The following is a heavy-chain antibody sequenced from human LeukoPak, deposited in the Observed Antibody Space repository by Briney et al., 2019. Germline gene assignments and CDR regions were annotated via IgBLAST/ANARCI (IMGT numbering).Heavy chain of an antibody. CDR2: IRSKANSYAT. Sequence: GGSLRLSCPASGFIFSGSWMAWIRQASGKGLEWVGRIRSKANSYATAYAASVKGRFTISRDDSKNTAYLQMNSLKTEDTAVYYCTRYYYGSGSYLNWGQGTLVTVSS. D-gene: IGHD3-10*01. J-gene: IGHJ4*02. CDR1: GFIFSGSW. V-gene: IGHV3-73*01. CDR3: TRYYYGSGSYLN.